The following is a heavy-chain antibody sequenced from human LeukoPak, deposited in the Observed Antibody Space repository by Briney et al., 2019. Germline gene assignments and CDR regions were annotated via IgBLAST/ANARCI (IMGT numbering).Heavy chain of an antibody. CDR1: GGSISSYY. CDR3: ARVNYYYYYMDV. Sequence: SETLSLTCTVSGGSISSYYWSWIRQPPGKGLEWIGYIYYSGSTNYNPSLKSRVTMSVDTSKNQFSLKLSSVTAADTAFYYCARVNYYYYYMDVWGKGTTVTISS. CDR2: IYYSGST. J-gene: IGHJ6*03. V-gene: IGHV4-59*12.